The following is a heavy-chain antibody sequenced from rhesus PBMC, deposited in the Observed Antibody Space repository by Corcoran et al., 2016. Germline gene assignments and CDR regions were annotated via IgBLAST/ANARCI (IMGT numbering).Heavy chain of an antibody. CDR3: ARYSNYYGLDS. J-gene: IGHJ6*01. V-gene: IGHV4-173*01. CDR2: ISGSGGST. D-gene: IGHD4-23*01. Sequence: QVQLQESGPGVVKPSETLSLTCAVSGGSISSNYWSWIRQPPGKGLEWIGRISGSGGSTDYNPSLKCLVTISTDTSKNQFSMKLSSVTAADTAVYYCARYSNYYGLDSWGQGVVVTVSS. CDR1: GGSISSNY.